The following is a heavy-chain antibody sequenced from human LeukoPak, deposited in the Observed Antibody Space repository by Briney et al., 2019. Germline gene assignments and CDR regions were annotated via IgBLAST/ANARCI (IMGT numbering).Heavy chain of an antibody. V-gene: IGHV5-51*01. CDR1: GYSFANFW. CDR2: INPDDSDI. CDR3: ARHNSPAGWFDY. D-gene: IGHD4-23*01. J-gene: IGHJ4*02. Sequence: GESLKISCKGSGYSFANFWIGWVRQMPGKGLEWMGIINPDDSDIRYSPSFQGQVTISVDKSISTAYLQLSSLKASDTAMYYCARHNSPAGWFDYWGQGTLVTVSS.